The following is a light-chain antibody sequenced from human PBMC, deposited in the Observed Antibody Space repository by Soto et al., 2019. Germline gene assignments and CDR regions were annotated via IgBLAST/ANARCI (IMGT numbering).Light chain of an antibody. V-gene: IGKV1-5*01. CDR1: QSISSW. CDR2: DAS. Sequence: DIQLTQSASTLSASLGDRVTITCGASQSISSWLAWYQQKPGKAPKLLIYDASSLESGVPSRFSGSGSGTEFNLTISSLQPDDFATYYCQQYNRYSWTFGQGTKVDIK. J-gene: IGKJ1*01. CDR3: QQYNRYSWT.